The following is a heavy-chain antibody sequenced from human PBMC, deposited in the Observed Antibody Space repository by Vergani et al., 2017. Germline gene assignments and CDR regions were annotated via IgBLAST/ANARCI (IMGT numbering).Heavy chain of an antibody. CDR1: GGSISSYY. D-gene: IGHD3-3*01. V-gene: IGHV4-59*01. CDR2: IYYSGST. CDR3: AEAGVLEWFRFDY. Sequence: QVQLQESGPGLVKPSETLSLTCTVSGGSISSYYWSWIRQPAGKGLEWIGYIYYSGSTNYNPSLKSRVTISVDTSKNQFSLKLSSVTAADTAVYYCAEAGVLEWFRFDYWGQGTLVTVSS. J-gene: IGHJ4*02.